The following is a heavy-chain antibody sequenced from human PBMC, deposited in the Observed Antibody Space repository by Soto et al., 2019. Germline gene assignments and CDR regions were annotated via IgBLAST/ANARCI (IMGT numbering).Heavy chain of an antibody. Sequence: EVQLVESGGGLVKPGGSLRLSCAASGFTFSSYNMNWVRQAPGRGLEWVSSIGSSSSYIYYADSVKGRFTIPRDNAKNSLYLQMNSLRAEDTAVYYCARDLDAIAPGGMDVWGQGTTVTVSS. J-gene: IGHJ6*02. D-gene: IGHD6-25*01. V-gene: IGHV3-21*06. CDR1: GFTFSSYN. CDR3: ARDLDAIAPGGMDV. CDR2: IGSSSSYI.